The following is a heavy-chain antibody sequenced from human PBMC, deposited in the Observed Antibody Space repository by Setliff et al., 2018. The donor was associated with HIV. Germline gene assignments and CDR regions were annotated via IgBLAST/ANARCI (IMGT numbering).Heavy chain of an antibody. J-gene: IGHJ4*02. CDR3: ARGTGSYSYFDS. CDR2: IIPVFATA. CDR1: GYTFTNYA. Sequence: GASVKVSCKASGYTFTNYALNWVRQAPGQGLEWMGAIIPVFATANNAQKFQGRVTITADESTLTAYMELSSLTSEDTAVYSCARGTGSYSYFDSWGLGTLVTVSS. D-gene: IGHD1-26*01. V-gene: IGHV1-69*13.